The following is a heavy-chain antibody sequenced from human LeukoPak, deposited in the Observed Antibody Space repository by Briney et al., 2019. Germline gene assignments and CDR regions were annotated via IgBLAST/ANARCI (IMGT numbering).Heavy chain of an antibody. CDR3: AKDNPMVRGVMDY. V-gene: IGHV1-2*02. Sequence: ASVKVSCKASGYTFTDYYMHWVRQAPGQGLEWMGWINPNSGGTNYAQKFQGRVTMTRDTSISTAYMELSRLRSEDTAVYYCAKDNPMVRGVMDYWGQGTLVTVSS. CDR2: INPNSGGT. J-gene: IGHJ4*02. CDR1: GYTFTDYY. D-gene: IGHD3-10*01.